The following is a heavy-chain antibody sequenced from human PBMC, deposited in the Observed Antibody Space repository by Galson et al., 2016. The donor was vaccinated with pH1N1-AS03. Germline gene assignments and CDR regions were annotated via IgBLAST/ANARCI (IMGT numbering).Heavy chain of an antibody. CDR3: ARAGIVDTVMIRCGGYCYSTDY. D-gene: IGHD2-21*02. V-gene: IGHV1-2*06. J-gene: IGHJ4*02. CDR1: GYTLTAYY. CDR2: INPKTEGT. Sequence: SVKVSCKVSGYTLTAYYIHWVRQAPGQGLEWMGLINPKTEGTYSAQKFQGSVTLTRDTSVITAYMELTWMTSDDTAEYYSARAGIVDTVMIRCGGYCYSTDYWGQGTLVTVSS.